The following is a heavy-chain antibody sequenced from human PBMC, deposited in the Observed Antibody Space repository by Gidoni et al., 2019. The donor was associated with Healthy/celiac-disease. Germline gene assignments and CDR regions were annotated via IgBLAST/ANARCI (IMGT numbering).Heavy chain of an antibody. CDR2: RAYDGSNK. Sequence: QVQLVESEGGVVQPGRSLRLSCAASGFTFSSYGMHWVRKAPGKGLEWVAVRAYDGSNKYYADAVKGRFTISRYNSKNTLYLQMNSLRAEDTAVYYCAKAGSTDSDGSPVGNWGQGTLVTVSS. V-gene: IGHV3-30*18. CDR3: AKAGSTDSDGSPVGN. CDR1: GFTFSSYG. J-gene: IGHJ4*02. D-gene: IGHD5-18*01.